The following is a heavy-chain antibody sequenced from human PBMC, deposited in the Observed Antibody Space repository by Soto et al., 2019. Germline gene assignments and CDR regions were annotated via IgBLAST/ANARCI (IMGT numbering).Heavy chain of an antibody. V-gene: IGHV1-18*01. CDR2: ISAYNGNT. J-gene: IGHJ6*03. CDR3: ARGFYDILTGYSSYYYYYNMDV. D-gene: IGHD3-9*01. Sequence: ASVKVSCKASGYTFTSYGISWVRQAPGQGLEWMGWISAYNGNTNYAQKLQGRVTMTTDTSTSTAYMELRSLRSDDTAVYYCARGFYDILTGYSSYYYYYNMDVWGKGTTVTVSS. CDR1: GYTFTSYG.